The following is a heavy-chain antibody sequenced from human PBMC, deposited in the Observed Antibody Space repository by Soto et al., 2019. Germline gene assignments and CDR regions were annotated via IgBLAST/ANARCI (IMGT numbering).Heavy chain of an antibody. CDR2: ISAFNGNT. V-gene: IGHV1-18*01. CDR3: ARVRVHPHYYYCGMDA. J-gene: IGHJ6*02. CDR1: GYTFISYG. D-gene: IGHD1-1*01. Sequence: QVQLVQSGAEVKKPGASVKVSCKASGYTFISYGISWVRQAPGQGLEWMGWISAFNGNTNYAQRLQGRVTVTTDTPPSTAYMELRSLRSDDTAVYYCARVRVHPHYYYCGMDAWGQGTTVTVSS.